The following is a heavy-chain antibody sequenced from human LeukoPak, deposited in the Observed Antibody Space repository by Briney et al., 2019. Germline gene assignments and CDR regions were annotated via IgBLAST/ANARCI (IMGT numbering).Heavy chain of an antibody. CDR2: ISGSSDYR. Sequence: GGSLRLSCAASGFTFSSYSFNWVRQAPGKGLKWVSSISGSSDYRAYADSAKGRFTISRDNAKNSLYLQMNSLRAEDTAVYYCARDLARAGTTDPFEKWGQGTLVTVSS. CDR3: ARDLARAGTTDPFEK. D-gene: IGHD1-7*01. V-gene: IGHV3-21*01. CDR1: GFTFSSYS. J-gene: IGHJ4*02.